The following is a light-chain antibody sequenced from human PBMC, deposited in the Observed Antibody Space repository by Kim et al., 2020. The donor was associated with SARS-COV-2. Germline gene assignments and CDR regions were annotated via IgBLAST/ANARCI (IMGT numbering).Light chain of an antibody. J-gene: IGLJ2*01. CDR1: KLGNKY. Sequence: SYELTQPPSVSVSPGQTASISCSGDKLGNKYAYWYQQKPGQSPVLVIYEDKKRPSGIPERFSGSNSGNTATLTISETQAMDEADYYCQTWDSSSVVFGGG. CDR2: EDK. V-gene: IGLV3-1*01. CDR3: QTWDSSSVV.